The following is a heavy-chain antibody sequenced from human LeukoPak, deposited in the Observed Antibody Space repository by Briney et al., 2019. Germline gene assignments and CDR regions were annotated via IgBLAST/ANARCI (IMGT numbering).Heavy chain of an antibody. V-gene: IGHV1-46*01. J-gene: IGHJ4*02. D-gene: IGHD3-22*01. Sequence: GASVKVSCKASGYTFTSYYMHWVRQAPGQGLEWMGIINPSGGSTSYAQKFQGRVTMTRDMSTSTVYMELSSLRSEDTAVYYCARDANYYDSSGYYKDWGQGTLVTVSS. CDR2: INPSGGST. CDR1: GYTFTSYY. CDR3: ARDANYYDSSGYYKD.